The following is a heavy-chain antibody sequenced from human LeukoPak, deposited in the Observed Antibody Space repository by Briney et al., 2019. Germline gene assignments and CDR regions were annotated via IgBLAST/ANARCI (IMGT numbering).Heavy chain of an antibody. V-gene: IGHV4-59*01. CDR2: FDNSGGS. Sequence: SETLSLSCTVSGGSISSYYWSWIRQPAGKGLEWIGYFDNSGGSNYNPALESRVIISVDTSKNQFSLKLRSLTAADTAVYYCARWNYDIWTGHRYFDYWGQGTLVIVSS. CDR1: GGSISSYY. D-gene: IGHD3/OR15-3a*01. CDR3: ARWNYDIWTGHRYFDY. J-gene: IGHJ4*02.